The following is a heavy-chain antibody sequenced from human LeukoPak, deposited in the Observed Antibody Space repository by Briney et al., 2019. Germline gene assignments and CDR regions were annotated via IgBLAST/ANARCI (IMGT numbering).Heavy chain of an antibody. CDR2: ISGSGGST. D-gene: IGHD4-17*01. V-gene: IGHV3-23*01. CDR1: GFTFSSYA. J-gene: IGHJ4*02. Sequence: PGGSLRLSCAASGFTFSSYAMSWVRQAPGRGLEWVSAISGSGGSTYYADSVKGRFTISRDNSKNTLYLQMNSLRAEDTAVYYCAKDLNTVTTPNYFDYWGQGTLVTVSS. CDR3: AKDLNTVTTPNYFDY.